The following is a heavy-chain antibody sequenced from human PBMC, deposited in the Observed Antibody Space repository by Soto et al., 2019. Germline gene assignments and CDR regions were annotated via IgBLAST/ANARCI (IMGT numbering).Heavy chain of an antibody. CDR3: APGRYFDGPLGVGY. CDR1: GFTFSNYA. V-gene: IGHV3-30*03. D-gene: IGHD3-9*01. J-gene: IGHJ4*02. Sequence: QVQLVESGGGVVQPGRSLRLSCAASGFTFSNYAMHWVRQAPGTGLEWVAVVSYDGSNKYYADSVKGRFTISRDNSKNTLYLQVNSLRANDTAIYYCAPGRYFDGPLGVGYWGQGTLVTVSS. CDR2: VSYDGSNK.